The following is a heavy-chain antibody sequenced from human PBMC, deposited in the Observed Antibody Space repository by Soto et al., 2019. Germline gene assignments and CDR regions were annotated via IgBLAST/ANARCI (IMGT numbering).Heavy chain of an antibody. Sequence: SVKVSCKASGGTFSSYAISWVRQAHGQGLEWMGGIIPIFGTANYAQKFQGRVTITADESTSTAYMELSSLRSEDTAVYYCARVRDGYKDDAFDIWGQGTMVTVSS. V-gene: IGHV1-69*13. D-gene: IGHD5-12*01. CDR1: GGTFSSYA. CDR2: IIPIFGTA. CDR3: ARVRDGYKDDAFDI. J-gene: IGHJ3*02.